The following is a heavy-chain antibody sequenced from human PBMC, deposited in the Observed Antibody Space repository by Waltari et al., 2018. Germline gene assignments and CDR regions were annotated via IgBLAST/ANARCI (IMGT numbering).Heavy chain of an antibody. CDR1: GGSISSSSYY. D-gene: IGHD6-13*01. CDR2: IYYSGST. Sequence: QLQLQESGPGLVKPSETLSLTCTVSGGSISSSSYYWGWIRQPPGKGLEWIGSIYYSGSTYYNPSLKSRVTISVDTSKNQFSLKLSSVTAADTAVYYCAIGKQLVQGAFDIWGQGTMVTVSS. J-gene: IGHJ3*02. V-gene: IGHV4-39*01. CDR3: AIGKQLVQGAFDI.